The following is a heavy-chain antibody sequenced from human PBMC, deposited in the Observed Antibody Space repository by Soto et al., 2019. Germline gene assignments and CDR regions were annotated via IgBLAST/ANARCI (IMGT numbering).Heavy chain of an antibody. V-gene: IGHV4-4*02. CDR3: ARKLADDSSGYYWGFDY. CDR1: GGSISSSNG. D-gene: IGHD3-22*01. J-gene: IGHJ4*02. Sequence: PSETLSLTCAVSGGSISSSNGWSWFRQPPGKGLEWIGEIYHSGSTNYNPSLKSRVTISVDKSKNQSSLKLSSVTAADTAVYYCARKLADDSSGYYWGFDYWGQGTLVTVSS. CDR2: IYHSGST.